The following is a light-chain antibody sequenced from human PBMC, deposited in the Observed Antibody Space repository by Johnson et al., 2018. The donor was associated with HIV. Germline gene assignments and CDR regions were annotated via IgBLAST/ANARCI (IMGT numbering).Light chain of an antibody. CDR2: ENN. CDR3: GTWDSSLSENV. V-gene: IGLV1-51*02. Sequence: QSVLTQPPSVYAAPGQKVTISCSGSTSNIGNNYVSWYQQLPGTAPKLLIYENNKRPSGIPDRFSGSKSGTSATLGITGLQTGDEADYYCGTWDSSLSENVFGTGTKVTVL. CDR1: TSNIGNNY. J-gene: IGLJ1*01.